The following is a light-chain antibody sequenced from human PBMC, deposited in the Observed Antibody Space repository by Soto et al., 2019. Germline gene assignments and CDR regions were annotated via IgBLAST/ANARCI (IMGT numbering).Light chain of an antibody. J-gene: IGKJ2*01. CDR2: DAS. CDR1: QSISSW. V-gene: IGKV1-5*01. Sequence: DIQMTQSPSTLSASVGDRVTITCRASQSISSWLAWYQQKPGKAPKLLIYDASSLESGVPSRCSGSGSGTEFPLTISSLQPDDFAAYYGQQYNSYPYAFGQGTKLEIK. CDR3: QQYNSYPYA.